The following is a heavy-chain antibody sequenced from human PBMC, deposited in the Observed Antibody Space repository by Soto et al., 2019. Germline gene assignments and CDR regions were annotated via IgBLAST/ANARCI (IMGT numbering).Heavy chain of an antibody. D-gene: IGHD3-10*01. J-gene: IGHJ5*02. CDR1: GGSFSGYY. Sequence: SETLSLTCAVNGGSFSGYYWSWIRQPPGKGLEWIGKINHSGSTKYNPSLKSRVTMSVDTSKNQFSLKLRSVTAADTAGYYCARGRFKGTGSYPPYNWFDPWGQGTLVTVSS. V-gene: IGHV4-34*01. CDR3: ARGRFKGTGSYPPYNWFDP. CDR2: INHSGST.